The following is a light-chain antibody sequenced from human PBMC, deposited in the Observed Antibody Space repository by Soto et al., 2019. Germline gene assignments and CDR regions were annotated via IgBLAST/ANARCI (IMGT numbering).Light chain of an antibody. CDR2: GAS. CDR3: QQRNYWQVT. J-gene: IGKJ5*01. V-gene: IGKV3-11*01. CDR1: QSIRSER. Sequence: EIVLTQSPDTLSLSPGESATLAFMSSQSIRSERLAWYQQKPGQAPRLFIYGASRRAPGFPARFSGSGSGTDFTLTISSLEPEDFAVYYCQQRNYWQVTFGQGTRLEIK.